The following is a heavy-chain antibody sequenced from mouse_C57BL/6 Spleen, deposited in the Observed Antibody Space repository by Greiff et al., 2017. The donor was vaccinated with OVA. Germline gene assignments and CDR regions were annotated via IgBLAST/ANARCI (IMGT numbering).Heavy chain of an antibody. CDR2: ISYDGSN. V-gene: IGHV3-6*01. D-gene: IGHD2-4*01. CDR1: GYSITSGYY. J-gene: IGHJ1*03. CDR3: ARRKDYDEELGRGYFDV. Sequence: EVQLQQSGPGLVKPSQSLSLTCSVTGYSITSGYYWNWIRQFPGNKLEWMGYISYDGSNNYNPSLKNRISITRDTSKNQFFLKLNSVTTEDTATYYCARRKDYDEELGRGYFDVWGTGTTVTVSS.